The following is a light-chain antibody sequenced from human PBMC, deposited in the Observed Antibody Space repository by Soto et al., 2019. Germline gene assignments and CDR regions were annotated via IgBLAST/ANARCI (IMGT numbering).Light chain of an antibody. CDR2: GAS. V-gene: IGKV3-20*01. Sequence: QSPGTLSLSPGERATLSXXXXXXVSGDYLVCSEQKPSQAPTLLIYGASYRATGIPDRFSGSGSGTDFTLTISRLEPEDFAVYYCQQYGSSPLTFGQGTKVEIK. CDR3: QQYGSSPLT. CDR1: XXVSGDY. J-gene: IGKJ1*01.